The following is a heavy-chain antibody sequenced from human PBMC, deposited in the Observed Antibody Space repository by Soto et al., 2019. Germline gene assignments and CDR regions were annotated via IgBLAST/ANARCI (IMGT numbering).Heavy chain of an antibody. CDR2: ISAYNGNT. D-gene: IGHD1-1*01. CDR1: GYTFTSYG. CDR3: ATDLLDPDAFDI. Sequence: ASVKVSCKASGYTFTSYGISWVRQAPGQGLEWMGWISAYNGNTNYAQKLQGRVTMTEDTSTDTAYMELSSLRSEDTAVYYCATDLLDPDAFDIWGQGTMVTVSS. J-gene: IGHJ3*02. V-gene: IGHV1-18*01.